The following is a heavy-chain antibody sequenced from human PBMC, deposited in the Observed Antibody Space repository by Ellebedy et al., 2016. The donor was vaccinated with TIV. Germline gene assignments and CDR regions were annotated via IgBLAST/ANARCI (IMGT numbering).Heavy chain of an antibody. J-gene: IGHJ4*02. CDR1: GFTVSSNY. D-gene: IGHD6-19*01. CDR2: IYSGGST. Sequence: GGSLRLXCAASGFTVSSNYMSWVRQAPGKGLEWVSVIYSGGSTYYADSVKGRFTISRDNSKNTLYLQMNSLRAEDTAVYYCARTHRVAGTLSYWGQGTLVTVSS. CDR3: ARTHRVAGTLSY. V-gene: IGHV3-53*01.